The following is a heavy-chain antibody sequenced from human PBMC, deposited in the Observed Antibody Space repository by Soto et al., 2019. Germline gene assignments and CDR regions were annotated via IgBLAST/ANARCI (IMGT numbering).Heavy chain of an antibody. D-gene: IGHD3-3*01. CDR3: ARGSDFGVAEGFDP. CDR2: IYYTGST. CDR1: GGSISSSY. V-gene: IGHV4-59*01. Sequence: SETLSLTCTVSGGSISSSYWSWIRQPPGKGLEWIGYIYYTGSTNHNPSLKSRVTISVDTSKNQFSLKLSSVTAADTAVYYCARGSDFGVAEGFDPWGQGTLVTVSS. J-gene: IGHJ5*02.